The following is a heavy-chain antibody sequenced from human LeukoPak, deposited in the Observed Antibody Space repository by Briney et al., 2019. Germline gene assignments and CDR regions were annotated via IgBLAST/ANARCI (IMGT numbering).Heavy chain of an antibody. D-gene: IGHD1/OR15-1a*01. CDR1: GFTFSSYS. J-gene: IGHJ4*02. V-gene: IGHV3-48*04. CDR2: ISSSSSTI. Sequence: PGGSLRLSCAASGFTFSSYSMNWVRQAPGKGLERVSYISSSSSTIYYADSVKGRFTISRDNAKNSLYLQMNSLRAEDTAVYYCARDWADRLKNKQAPAGYWGQGTLVTVSS. CDR3: ARDWADRLKNKQAPAGY.